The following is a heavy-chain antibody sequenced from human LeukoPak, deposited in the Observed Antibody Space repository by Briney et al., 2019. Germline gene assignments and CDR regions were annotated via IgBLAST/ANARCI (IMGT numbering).Heavy chain of an antibody. V-gene: IGHV1-2*04. CDR3: ARESGNGDYGPRLSDY. CDR2: INPNSGGT. Sequence: GASVKVSCKASGYTFTGYYMHWVRQAPGQGLEWMGWINPNSGGTNYAQKFQGWVTMTRDTSISTAYMELSRLRSEDTAVYYCARESGNGDYGPRLSDYWGQGTLVTVSS. CDR1: GYTFTGYY. D-gene: IGHD4-17*01. J-gene: IGHJ4*02.